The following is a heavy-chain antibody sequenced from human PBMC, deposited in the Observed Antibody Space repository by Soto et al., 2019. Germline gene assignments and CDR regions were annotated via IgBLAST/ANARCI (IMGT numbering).Heavy chain of an antibody. CDR2: IYYSGST. CDR1: GGSVSSGSYY. Sequence: TSETLSLTXTVSGGSVSSGSYYWSWIRQPPGKGLEWIGYIYYSGSTNYNPSLKSRVTISVDTSKNQFSLKLSSVTAADTAVYYCPRDPRYCSGGSCSPFDYWGQGTLVTVSS. D-gene: IGHD2-15*01. J-gene: IGHJ4*02. V-gene: IGHV4-61*01. CDR3: PRDPRYCSGGSCSPFDY.